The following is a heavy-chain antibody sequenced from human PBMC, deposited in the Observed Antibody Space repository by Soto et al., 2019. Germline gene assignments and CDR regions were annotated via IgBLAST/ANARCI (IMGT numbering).Heavy chain of an antibody. CDR2: IDPSDSYT. Sequence: LQISGKGSEYSFTSDWSSWVRQMPGKGLEWMGRIDPSDSYTNYSPSFQGHVTISADKSISTAYLQWSSLKASDTAMCYCARDKYYDFWTNPRDVPFYYGMDVWGHGTTVTVSS. D-gene: IGHD3-3*01. V-gene: IGHV5-10-1*01. J-gene: IGHJ6*02. CDR3: ARDKYYDFWTNPRDVPFYYGMDV. CDR1: EYSFTSDW.